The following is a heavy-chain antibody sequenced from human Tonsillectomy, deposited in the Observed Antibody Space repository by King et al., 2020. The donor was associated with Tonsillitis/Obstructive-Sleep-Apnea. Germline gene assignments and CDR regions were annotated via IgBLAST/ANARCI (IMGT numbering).Heavy chain of an antibody. Sequence: TLKESGPTLVKPTQTLTLTCTFSGFSLSTSGVGVGWIRQPPGEALEWLALIYWDDDKRYSPSLKSRLTITKDTSKNQVVLTMNNMDPVDTATYYCARGKTSMSFDYWGQGTVVTVSS. CDR2: IYWDDDK. CDR1: GFSLSTSGVG. V-gene: IGHV2-5*02. CDR3: ARGKTSMSFDY. D-gene: IGHD5-18*01. J-gene: IGHJ4*02.